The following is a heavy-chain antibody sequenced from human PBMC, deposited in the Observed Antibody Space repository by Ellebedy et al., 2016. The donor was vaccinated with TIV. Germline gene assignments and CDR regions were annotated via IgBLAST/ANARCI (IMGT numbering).Heavy chain of an antibody. J-gene: IGHJ4*02. CDR1: GDTFSNYN. CDR3: PRGGGCGSCEYWAFDY. CDR2: IRSTGSDK. V-gene: IGHV3-21*01. D-gene: IGHD2-8*02. Sequence: GESLKISCVASGDTFSNYNMNWGRQSPGKGLEWVSSIRSTGSDKYYAVSVKGRFTISRDNAKNTLYLQMNSLRVEDTAVYYCPRGGGCGSCEYWAFDYWGQGSLVSVSP.